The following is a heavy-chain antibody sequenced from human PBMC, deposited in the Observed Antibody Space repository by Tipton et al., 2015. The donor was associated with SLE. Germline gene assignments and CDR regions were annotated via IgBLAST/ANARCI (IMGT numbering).Heavy chain of an antibody. CDR3: ARAALCGGDCPDY. V-gene: IGHV1-3*01. Sequence: QSGPEVKKPGASVKVSCKASGYTFTSYAIHWVRQAPGQRLEWMGWINAGNGNTKYSQKFQGRVTITRDTSASTAYMELSSLRSEDTAVYYCARAALCGGDCPDYWGQGTLVTVSS. D-gene: IGHD2-21*01. J-gene: IGHJ4*02. CDR1: GYTFTSYA. CDR2: INAGNGNT.